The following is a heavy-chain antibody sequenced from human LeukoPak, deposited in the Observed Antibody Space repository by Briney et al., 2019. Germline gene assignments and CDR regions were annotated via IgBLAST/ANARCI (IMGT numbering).Heavy chain of an antibody. D-gene: IGHD1-7*01. J-gene: IGHJ4*02. CDR3: ALTGTTSDY. CDR1: GGTFSSYA. CDR2: INPNSGGT. Sequence: ASVKVSCKASGGTFSSYAISWVRQAPGQGLEWMGWINPNSGGTNYAQKFQGRVTMTRDTSISTAYMELSRLRSDDTAVYYCALTGTTSDYWGQGTLVTVSS. V-gene: IGHV1-2*02.